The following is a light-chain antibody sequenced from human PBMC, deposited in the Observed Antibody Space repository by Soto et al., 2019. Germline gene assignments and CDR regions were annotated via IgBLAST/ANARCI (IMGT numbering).Light chain of an antibody. V-gene: IGKV3-20*01. Sequence: EIVLTQSPGTLSLSPGERGSLSCRASQSVTSSYLAWYQQKLGQAPRFLIYGASRRATGIPDRFSGSGSGTVFTLTISGLETEDFAVYYCQHYVGSPPYTFGQGTKLEIK. CDR2: GAS. CDR1: QSVTSSY. CDR3: QHYVGSPPYT. J-gene: IGKJ2*01.